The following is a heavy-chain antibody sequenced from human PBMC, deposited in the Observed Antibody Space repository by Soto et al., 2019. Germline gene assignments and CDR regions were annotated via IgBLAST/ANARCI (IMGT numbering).Heavy chain of an antibody. V-gene: IGHV1-18*04. CDR1: GYISTSYD. J-gene: IGHJ6*02. D-gene: IGHD2-2*01. Sequence: QIHLVQTGAEVRKPGASVTVSCKASGYISTSYDISWVRQAPGQGLEWMGRISAYNFKTNYAQKFQGRVTMTIDSSTSTAYMEMRSLKSDDTAVYFCVGYLVTVPAANPVRDYYSGMVVWGLGTTVTVSS. CDR3: VGYLVTVPAANPVRDYYSGMVV. CDR2: ISAYNFKT.